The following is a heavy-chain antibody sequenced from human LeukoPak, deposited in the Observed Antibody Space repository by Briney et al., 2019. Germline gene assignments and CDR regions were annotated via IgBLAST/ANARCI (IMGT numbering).Heavy chain of an antibody. CDR1: GFTFSSYW. V-gene: IGHV3-7*01. CDR2: IKQDGSEK. CDR3: ARGDQLWFGESTDLFDY. J-gene: IGHJ4*02. D-gene: IGHD3-10*01. Sequence: GGSLRLSCAASGFTFSSYWMSWVRQAPGKGLEGVANIKQDGSEKYYVDSVKGRFTISRDNAKNSLYLQMNSLRAEDTAVYYCARGDQLWFGESTDLFDYWGQGTLVTVSS.